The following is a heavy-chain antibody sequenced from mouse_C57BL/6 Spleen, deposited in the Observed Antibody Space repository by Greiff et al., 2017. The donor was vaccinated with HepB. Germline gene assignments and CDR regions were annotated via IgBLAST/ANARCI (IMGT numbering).Heavy chain of an antibody. CDR3: ARGNGNFDY. J-gene: IGHJ2*01. CDR2: IDPSDSET. D-gene: IGHD1-1*01. Sequence: QVHVKQPGAELVRPGSSVKLSCKASGYTFTSYWMHWVKQRPIQGLEWIGNIDPSDSETHYNQKFKDKATLTVDKSSSTAYMQLSSLTSEDSAVYYCARGNGNFDYWGQGTTLTVSS. CDR1: GYTFTSYW. V-gene: IGHV1-52*01.